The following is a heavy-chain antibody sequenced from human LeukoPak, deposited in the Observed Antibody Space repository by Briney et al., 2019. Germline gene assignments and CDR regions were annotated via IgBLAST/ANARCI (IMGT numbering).Heavy chain of an antibody. D-gene: IGHD3-16*01. CDR3: ARDRELGS. Sequence: PSETLSLTCMVSGGSISIYYWNWIRQPPGKGLEWIGYIYNSGSTDYNPSLKRRVTISADTSKNQFSLKLTSVTAADTAVYYCARDRELGSWGQGILVTVSS. J-gene: IGHJ5*02. V-gene: IGHV4-59*01. CDR1: GGSISIYY. CDR2: IYNSGST.